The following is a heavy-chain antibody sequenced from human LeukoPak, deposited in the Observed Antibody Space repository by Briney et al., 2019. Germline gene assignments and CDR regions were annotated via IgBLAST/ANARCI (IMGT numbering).Heavy chain of an antibody. V-gene: IGHV3-23*01. CDR1: GFTFSSYA. J-gene: IGHJ4*02. CDR2: ISGSGGST. D-gene: IGHD3-10*01. Sequence: GGSLRLSCAASGFTFSSYAMSWVRQAPGKGLEWVSAISGSGGSTYYADSVKGRFTISRDNSKNTLYLQMNSLRAEDTAVYYCAKDRPVYYGSGSYPFDYWGQGTLVTVSS. CDR3: AKDRPVYYGSGSYPFDY.